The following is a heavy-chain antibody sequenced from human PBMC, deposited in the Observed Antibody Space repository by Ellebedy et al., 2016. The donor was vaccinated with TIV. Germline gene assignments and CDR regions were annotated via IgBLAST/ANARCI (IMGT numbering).Heavy chain of an antibody. J-gene: IGHJ4*02. V-gene: IGHV3-7*03. CDR3: ARMADFDY. CDR2: IGQDGSAK. D-gene: IGHD5-24*01. Sequence: GGSLRLSCVASGFTFSSHWMSWVRQAPGKGLEWVANIGQDGSAKKYVDSLKGRFTISRDNAKNSLYLQMNSPRADDTAVYYCARMADFDYWGQGTLVTVSS. CDR1: GFTFSSHW.